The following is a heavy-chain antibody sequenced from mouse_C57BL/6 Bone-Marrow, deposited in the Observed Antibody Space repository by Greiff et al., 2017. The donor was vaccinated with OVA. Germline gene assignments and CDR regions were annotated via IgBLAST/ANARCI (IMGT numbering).Heavy chain of an antibody. CDR2: IHPTSGST. CDR3: AGKGDDY. J-gene: IGHJ2*01. CDR1: GYTFNSSW. V-gene: IGHV1-64*01. Sequence: QVLLQQPGAELVKPGASVKLSCKASGYTFNSSWMHWVKQRPGQGLEWIGMIHPTSGSTNYNEKFKSKATLTVDKSTSTAYMQLSSLTSEDSAVYYCAGKGDDYWGQGTTLTVSS.